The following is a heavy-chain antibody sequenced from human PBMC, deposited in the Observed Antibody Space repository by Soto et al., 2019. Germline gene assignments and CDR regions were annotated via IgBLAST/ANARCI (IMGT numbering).Heavy chain of an antibody. V-gene: IGHV1-58*01. CDR1: GFTFSSSA. D-gene: IGHD4-17*01. CDR2: IDVGSANA. Sequence: QMQLVQSGPEVKKPGTSVKVSCKTSGFTFSSSAVHWVRQARGHRLQWIGWIDVGSANANHAQMLQERVTISRDMCTSTAYMALSSLRPEDRAVYYCAADGGGYRYGLARRWGPGTLVTVSS. J-gene: IGHJ4*02. CDR3: AADGGGYRYGLARR.